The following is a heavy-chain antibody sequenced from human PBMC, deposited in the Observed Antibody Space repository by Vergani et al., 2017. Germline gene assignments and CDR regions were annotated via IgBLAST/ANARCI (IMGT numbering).Heavy chain of an antibody. Sequence: QVQLVESGGGVVQRGGSLRLSCATSGFTLCNYDVQWIREGPGKGVEFVAFVQFDGSNQYYADSVKGRFPLSRDFAKNTKYRQMNSLRTDDTATYYCAKHFRGWGIDYWGQGTQVIVSS. CDR2: VQFDGSNQ. J-gene: IGHJ4*02. CDR1: GFTLCNYD. D-gene: IGHD3-16*01. CDR3: AKHFRGWGIDY. V-gene: IGHV3-30*02.